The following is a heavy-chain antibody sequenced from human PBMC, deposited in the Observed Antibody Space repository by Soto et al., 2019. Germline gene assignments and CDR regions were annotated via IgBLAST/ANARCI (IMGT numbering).Heavy chain of an antibody. CDR3: ARCPPYGDSSLYY. Sequence: AAVKVSCKASGYTFTSYAMHWVRQAPGQRLEWMGWINAGNGNTKYSQKFQGRVTITRDTSASTAYMELSSLRSEDTAVYYCARCPPYGDSSLYYWGQGTLVTVYS. CDR1: GYTFTSYA. D-gene: IGHD4-17*01. CDR2: INAGNGNT. J-gene: IGHJ4*02. V-gene: IGHV1-3*01.